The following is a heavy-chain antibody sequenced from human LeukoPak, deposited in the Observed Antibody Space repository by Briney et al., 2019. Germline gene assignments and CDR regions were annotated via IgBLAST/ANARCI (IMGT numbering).Heavy chain of an antibody. CDR2: ISGSGGST. D-gene: IGHD6-13*01. J-gene: IGHJ4*02. Sequence: GGSLRLSCAASGFTFSSYAMSWVRQAPGKGLEWVSAISGSGGSTYYADSVKGRFTISRDNSKNSLYLQMNSLRAEDTAVYYCARVVVGSSWYYFDYWGQGTLVTVSS. CDR1: GFTFSSYA. V-gene: IGHV3-23*01. CDR3: ARVVVGSSWYYFDY.